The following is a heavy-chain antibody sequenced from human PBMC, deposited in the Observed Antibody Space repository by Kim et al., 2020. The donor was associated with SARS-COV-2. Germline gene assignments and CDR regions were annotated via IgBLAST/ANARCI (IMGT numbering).Heavy chain of an antibody. CDR2: IDHNGSP. D-gene: IGHD3-3*01. V-gene: IGHV4-34*01. Sequence: SETLSLTCAVYGGSFSGYHWTWIRQPPGKGLEWIGEIDHNGSPNYNVSLKSRVTMSVDTSENQFYLNLNSVTADDTAVYYCARGRSAYDFWSGYFSAGYWGQGTLVTVSS. CDR3: ARGRSAYDFWSGYFSAGY. J-gene: IGHJ4*02. CDR1: GGSFSGYH.